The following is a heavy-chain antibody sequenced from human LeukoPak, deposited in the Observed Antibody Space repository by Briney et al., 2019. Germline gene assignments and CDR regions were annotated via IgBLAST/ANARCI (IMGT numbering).Heavy chain of an antibody. J-gene: IGHJ4*02. CDR3: ARVNPYYFDY. Sequence: KTGGSLRLSCAASGFTFRSYSMNWVRQAPGKGLEWVSSISSSSSYIYYADSVKGRFTISRDNAKNSLYLQMNSLRAEDTAVYYCARVNPYYFDYWGQGTLVTVSS. CDR2: ISSSSSYI. V-gene: IGHV3-21*01. CDR1: GFTFRSYS.